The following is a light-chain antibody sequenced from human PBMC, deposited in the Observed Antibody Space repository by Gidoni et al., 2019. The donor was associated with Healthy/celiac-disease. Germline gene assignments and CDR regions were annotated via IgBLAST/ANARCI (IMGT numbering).Light chain of an antibody. V-gene: IGLV1-44*01. Sequence: QSVLTQPPSASVTPGQRVTISCSGSSSHIGSNTVNWYQPLPGTAPKLLIYSNNQRPSGVPDRFSGSKSGTSASLAISGLQSEDEADYYCAAWDDSLNGRYVFGTGTKVTVL. CDR2: SNN. CDR3: AAWDDSLNGRYV. CDR1: SSHIGSNT. J-gene: IGLJ1*01.